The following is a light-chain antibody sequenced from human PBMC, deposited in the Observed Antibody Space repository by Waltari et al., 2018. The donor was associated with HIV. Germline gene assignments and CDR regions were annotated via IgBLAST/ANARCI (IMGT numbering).Light chain of an antibody. CDR3: QQTNSFPFT. CDR1: QGISTW. CDR2: GAS. V-gene: IGKV1-12*01. Sequence: DIQMTQSPSSVSASVGDRVTITCRATQGISTWLAWYQQKSGKAPRLLISGASNLEPGVPSRFSGSGSGTSFSLTITSLQAEDFAIYYCQQTNSFPFTFGQGTRLQMK. J-gene: IGKJ5*01.